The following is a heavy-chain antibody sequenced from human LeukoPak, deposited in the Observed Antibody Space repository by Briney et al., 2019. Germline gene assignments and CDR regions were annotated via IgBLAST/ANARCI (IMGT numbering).Heavy chain of an antibody. CDR1: GYTLTELS. CDR2: FDLEDGET. Sequence: ASVNVSSTVSGYTLTELSMHCVRQAPGKGLEWIGGFDLEDGETIYAQKFQSRVTMTEERSTETACMELSSLRSEDTAVYYCATGTGYCSSTSCHPPFYYYGMDVWGKGTTVTVSS. J-gene: IGHJ6*04. CDR3: ATGTGYCSSTSCHPPFYYYGMDV. D-gene: IGHD2-2*01. V-gene: IGHV1-24*01.